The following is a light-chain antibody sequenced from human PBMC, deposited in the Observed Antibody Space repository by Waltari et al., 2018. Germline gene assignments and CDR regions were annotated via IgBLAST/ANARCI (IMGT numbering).Light chain of an antibody. Sequence: IQMTQSPSSLSASVGDRVTITCRASQSISTYLNWYQQKPGKAPKVLIYAASSLQSGVPSRFSGSGSGTDFSLTISRLQPEDVATYYCQQSYSTPRSFGQGTKVEIK. J-gene: IGKJ2*03. CDR3: QQSYSTPRS. CDR1: QSISTY. V-gene: IGKV1-39*01. CDR2: AAS.